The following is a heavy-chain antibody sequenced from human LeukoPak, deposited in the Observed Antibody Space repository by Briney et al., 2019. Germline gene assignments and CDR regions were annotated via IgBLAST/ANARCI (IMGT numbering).Heavy chain of an antibody. CDR2: ISGSGDTP. V-gene: IGHV3-23*01. Sequence: PGGSLKLSCEGSGYTFITFNTYAMSWVRQSPGKGMEWVSAISGSGDTPYYADSVKGRFTISRDNSKNTLYLQMNSLRAEDTGIYYCAKDYRRGTQQVRGVTYYFDYWGQGTLVTVSS. CDR1: GYTFITFNTYA. J-gene: IGHJ4*02. CDR3: AKDYRRGTQQVRGVTYYFDY. D-gene: IGHD3-10*01.